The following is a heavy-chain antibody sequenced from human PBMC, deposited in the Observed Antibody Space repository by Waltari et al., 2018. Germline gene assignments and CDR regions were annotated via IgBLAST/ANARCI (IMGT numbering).Heavy chain of an antibody. J-gene: IGHJ6*03. CDR3: ARDIVATIPYYYYYMDV. Sequence: EVQLVESGGGLVQPGGSLRLSCAASGFTFSSYWMSWVRQAPGKGLEWVANIKQDGSEKYYVDSVKGRFTISRDNAKNSLYLQMNSLRVEDTAVYYCARDIVATIPYYYYYMDVWGKGTTVTVSS. D-gene: IGHD5-12*01. CDR1: GFTFSSYW. CDR2: IKQDGSEK. V-gene: IGHV3-7*01.